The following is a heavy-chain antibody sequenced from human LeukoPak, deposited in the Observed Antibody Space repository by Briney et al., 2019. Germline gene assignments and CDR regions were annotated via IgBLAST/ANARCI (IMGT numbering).Heavy chain of an antibody. J-gene: IGHJ6*03. V-gene: IGHV3-15*01. D-gene: IGHD3-3*01. CDR2: IKSEADGGTS. CDR1: GITFKNAW. CDR3: TTLDYYNFLRQAPGRRPTIYYYYYMAV. Sequence: GGSLRLSCVVSGITFKNAWMSWVRQAPGKGLEWVGRIKSEADGGTSDYAAAVKGRFTISRDDSKNTLSLHMNSLKTEDTAVYYCTTLDYYNFLRQAPGRRPTIYYYYYMAVWGIGTTVIVSS.